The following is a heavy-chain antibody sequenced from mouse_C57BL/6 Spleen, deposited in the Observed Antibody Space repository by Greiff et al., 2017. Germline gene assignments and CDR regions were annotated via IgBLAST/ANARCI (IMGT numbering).Heavy chain of an antibody. CDR2: IYPGDGDT. D-gene: IGHD2-4*01. V-gene: IGHV1-82*01. CDR3: ARVGYCDCDAPYWYFDV. CDR1: GYAFSSSW. J-gene: IGHJ1*03. Sequence: QVQLQQSGPELVKPGASVKISCKASGYAFSSSWMNWVKQRPGKGLEWIGRIYPGDGDTNYNGKFKGKATLTADKSSSTAYMQLSSLTSEDSAVYFCARVGYCDCDAPYWYFDVWGTGTTVTVSS.